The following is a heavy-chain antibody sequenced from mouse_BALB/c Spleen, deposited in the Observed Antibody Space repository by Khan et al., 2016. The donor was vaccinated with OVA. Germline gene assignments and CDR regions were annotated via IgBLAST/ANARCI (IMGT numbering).Heavy chain of an antibody. CDR1: GYTFRSSW. CDR2: ILPGTGSS. D-gene: IGHD2-1*01. J-gene: IGHJ3*01. V-gene: IGHV1-9*01. Sequence: QVPLQQSGAELMKPGASVKISCKATGYTFRSSWIEWVKQRPGHGLEWIGEILPGTGSSNYNEKFKDKATFTADTSSNTAYMRLSSLTSEDSGVYYCARWGPYGNYGAYWGQGTLVTVSA. CDR3: ARWGPYGNYGAY.